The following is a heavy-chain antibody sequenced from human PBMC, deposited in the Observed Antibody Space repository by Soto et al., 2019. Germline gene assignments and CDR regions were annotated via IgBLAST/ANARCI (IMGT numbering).Heavy chain of an antibody. CDR3: VRDSPTNLEDTETVASWFDP. CDR1: GFNFNFYW. CDR2: ISGDGTIT. V-gene: IGHV3-74*01. J-gene: IGHJ5*02. D-gene: IGHD5-12*01. Sequence: EALLVESGGGLVQPGGSLRLSCAASGFNFNFYWMHWVRQAPGKGLVWVSRISGDGTITNYADSVKGRFTISRDNAKNTLFLQMDRLRVEDTAVYYCVRDSPTNLEDTETVASWFDPWGQGTQVTVSS.